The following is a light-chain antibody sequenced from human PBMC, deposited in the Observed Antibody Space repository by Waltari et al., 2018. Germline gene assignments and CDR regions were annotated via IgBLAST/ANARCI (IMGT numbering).Light chain of an antibody. CDR3: GAWDDSLNGGV. CDR2: TNY. J-gene: IGLJ3*02. Sequence: QSVLTQPPSASGTPGQRVTISCSGSSSNIGSNTVHWYQQPPGTAPKLLIYTNYQRPSGVPDRFSGSKSGTSASLAISGLQSEDEADYYCGAWDDSLNGGVFGGGTKLTVL. V-gene: IGLV1-44*01. CDR1: SSNIGSNT.